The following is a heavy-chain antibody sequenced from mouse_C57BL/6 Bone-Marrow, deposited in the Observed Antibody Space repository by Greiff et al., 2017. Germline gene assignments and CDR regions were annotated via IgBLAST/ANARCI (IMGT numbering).Heavy chain of an antibody. D-gene: IGHD3-2*02. CDR3: ARRSSGYFAY. CDR1: GYAFSSSW. CDR2: IYPGDGDT. J-gene: IGHJ3*01. Sequence: VQLQQSGPELVKPGASVKISCKASGYAFSSSWMNWVKQRPGKGLEWIGRIYPGDGDTNYNGKFKGKATLTADKSSSTAYMQLSSLTSEDSAVYFCARRSSGYFAYWGQGTLVTVSA. V-gene: IGHV1-82*01.